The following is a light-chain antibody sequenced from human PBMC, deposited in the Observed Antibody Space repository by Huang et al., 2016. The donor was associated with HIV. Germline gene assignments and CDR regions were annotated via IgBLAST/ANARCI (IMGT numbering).Light chain of an antibody. J-gene: IGKJ4*01. CDR3: QKYNNWPPVT. Sequence: DIVMTQSPATLSVSPGERATLSCRASRSVTSKLAWYQQKHGQAPRLLIYEASTRATGVPARFSGSGCGTEFTLTISSLQSEDFAVYYCQKYNNWPPVTFGGGTKVEIK. V-gene: IGKV3-15*01. CDR2: EAS. CDR1: RSVTSK.